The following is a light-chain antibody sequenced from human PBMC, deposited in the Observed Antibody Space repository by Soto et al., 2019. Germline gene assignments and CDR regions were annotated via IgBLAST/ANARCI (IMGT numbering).Light chain of an antibody. Sequence: MWLSPATLSVAPGERVDLSCLASQSVRNKVAWYQQKPGQAPRVIIYVTSTRAAEIPARFSGSGSGTDFTLTMSRLASENVGVYYCPEAVDARWTFAEGTKVDIK. V-gene: IGKV3-15*01. CDR1: QSVRNK. CDR2: VTS. J-gene: IGKJ1*01. CDR3: PEAVDARWT.